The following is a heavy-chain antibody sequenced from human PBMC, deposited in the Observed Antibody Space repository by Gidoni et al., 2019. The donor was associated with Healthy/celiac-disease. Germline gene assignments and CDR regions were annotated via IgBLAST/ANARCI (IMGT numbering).Heavy chain of an antibody. V-gene: IGHV1-8*01. CDR2: MNPNSGNT. CDR1: GYLFTSYD. D-gene: IGHD3-9*01. J-gene: IGHJ4*02. Sequence: QVQLVQSGAEVKKPGASVKVSCKASGYLFTSYDINWVRQATGQGLEWMGWMNPNSGNTGYAQKFQGRVTMTRNTSISTAYMELSSLRSEDTAVYYCARASRDILTGYFRPADYWGQGTLVTVSS. CDR3: ARASRDILTGYFRPADY.